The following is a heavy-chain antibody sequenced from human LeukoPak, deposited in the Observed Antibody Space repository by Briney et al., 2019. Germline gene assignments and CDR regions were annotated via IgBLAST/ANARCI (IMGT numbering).Heavy chain of an antibody. CDR2: SSGSGGTT. J-gene: IGHJ3*02. Sequence: PGGSLRLSCAASGFTFSSYGMSWVRQAPGKGLEWVSGSSGSGGTTSYADSVKDRFTISRDNSKNTLYLQMNSLRAEDTAVYYCVRPYESSGYHRRAFDIWGQGTMATVSS. D-gene: IGHD3-22*01. CDR1: GFTFSSYG. V-gene: IGHV3-23*01. CDR3: VRPYESSGYHRRAFDI.